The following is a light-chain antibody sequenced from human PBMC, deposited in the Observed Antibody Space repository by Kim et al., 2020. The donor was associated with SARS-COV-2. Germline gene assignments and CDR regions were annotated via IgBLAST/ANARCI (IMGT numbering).Light chain of an antibody. CDR2: GKN. V-gene: IGLV3-19*01. CDR3: NSRDSSGIHVV. J-gene: IGLJ2*01. Sequence: SSELTQDPAVSVALGQTVRITCQGDTLRIYYASWYQQKPGQAPVLVIYGKNNRPSGIPDRFSGSSSGNTASLTITAAQAEDEADYYCNSRDSSGIHVVFG. CDR1: TLRIYY.